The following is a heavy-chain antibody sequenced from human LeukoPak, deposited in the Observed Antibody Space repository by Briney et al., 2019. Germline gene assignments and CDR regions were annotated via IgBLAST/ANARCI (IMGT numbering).Heavy chain of an antibody. D-gene: IGHD3-16*02. CDR3: AKDIGDYYYYYGMDV. CDR1: GFTFSSYG. J-gene: IGHJ6*02. CDR2: ISYDGSNK. V-gene: IGHV3-30*18. Sequence: GRSLRLSCAASGFTFSSYGMHWVRQAPGKGLEWVAVISYDGSNKYYADSMKGRFTISRDNSKNTLYLQMNSLRAEDTAVYYCAKDIGDYYYYYGMDVWGQGTTVTVSS.